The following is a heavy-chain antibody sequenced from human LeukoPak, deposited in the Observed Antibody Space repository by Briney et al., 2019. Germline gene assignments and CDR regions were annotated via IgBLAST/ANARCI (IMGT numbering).Heavy chain of an antibody. Sequence: PWGSLRLSCAASGFIVSSNYMSWVRQAPGKGLEWVSVIYSGGSTYYADSVKGRFTISRDNSKNTLYLQMHSLRAEDTAVYYCARDLYGXXSDYWGQGTLVTVSS. D-gene: IGHD4/OR15-4a*01. CDR2: IYSGGST. CDR1: GFIVSSNY. CDR3: ARDLYGXXSDY. J-gene: IGHJ4*02. V-gene: IGHV3-53*01.